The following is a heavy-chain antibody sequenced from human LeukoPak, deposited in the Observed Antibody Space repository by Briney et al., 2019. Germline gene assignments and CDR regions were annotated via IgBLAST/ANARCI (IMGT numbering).Heavy chain of an antibody. D-gene: IGHD1-26*01. CDR2: ISSTGGDI. Sequence: SGGSLRLSCAGSGFIFSSYEMNWVRQAPGKGLEWVSYISSTGGDIYYADSVKGRFTISRDNAEKSVYLRMNSLRAEDTAVYYCARDLPTGTYRAYFDNWGQGTLVTVSS. CDR3: ARDLPTGTYRAYFDN. J-gene: IGHJ4*02. V-gene: IGHV3-48*03. CDR1: GFIFSSYE.